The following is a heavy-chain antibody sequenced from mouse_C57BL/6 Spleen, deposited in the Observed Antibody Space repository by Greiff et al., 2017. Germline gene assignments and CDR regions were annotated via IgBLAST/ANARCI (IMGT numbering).Heavy chain of an antibody. V-gene: IGHV1-15*01. CDR3: TRYGYDLGDLDY. CDR1: GYTFTDYE. Sequence: VQLVESGAELVRPGASVTLSCKASGYTFTDYEMHWVKQTPVHGLEWIGAIDPETGGTAYNQKFKGKAILTADKSSSTAYMELRSLTSEDSAVYYCTRYGYDLGDLDYWGQGTTLTVSS. CDR2: IDPETGGT. D-gene: IGHD2-4*01. J-gene: IGHJ2*01.